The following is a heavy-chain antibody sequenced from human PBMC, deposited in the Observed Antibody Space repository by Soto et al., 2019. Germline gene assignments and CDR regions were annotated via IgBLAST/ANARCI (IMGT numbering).Heavy chain of an antibody. Sequence: VTSVKVSCKVSGYTLTELSMHWVRQAPGKGLEWMGGFDPEDGETIYAQKFQGRVTMTEDTSTDTAYMELSSLRSEDTAVYYCATRYRKVGRYYDFWSGYYRDYYGMDVWGQGTTVTVSS. CDR2: FDPEDGET. J-gene: IGHJ6*02. D-gene: IGHD3-3*01. V-gene: IGHV1-24*01. CDR1: GYTLTELS. CDR3: ATRYRKVGRYYDFWSGYYRDYYGMDV.